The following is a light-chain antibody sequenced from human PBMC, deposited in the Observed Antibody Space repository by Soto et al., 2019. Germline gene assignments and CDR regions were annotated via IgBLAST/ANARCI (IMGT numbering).Light chain of an antibody. CDR3: RQSYSTPWT. CDR1: QSVSIL. J-gene: IGKJ1*01. CDR2: GAT. Sequence: VVTQSAATLSVSPVERATISCRASQSVSILLAWSQQKPGQAPRLLIHGATTRATGIPDRFSGSRSGPDFTLTISSLQPEDFATYYCRQSYSTPWTFGQGTKV. V-gene: IGKV3-15*01.